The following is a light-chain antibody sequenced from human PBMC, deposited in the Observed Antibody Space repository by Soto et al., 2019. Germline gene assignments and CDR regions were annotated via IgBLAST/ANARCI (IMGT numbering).Light chain of an antibody. Sequence: EIVLTQSPGTLSLSPGERGTLSCRASQSVSSSYLAWYQQKPGQAPRLLIYGASSRATGIPDRFSGSGSGTDFTLSISRLEPDDFATYYCQQYNSYPLTFGGGTKVEIK. CDR1: QSVSSSY. CDR3: QQYNSYPLT. CDR2: GAS. J-gene: IGKJ4*01. V-gene: IGKV3-20*01.